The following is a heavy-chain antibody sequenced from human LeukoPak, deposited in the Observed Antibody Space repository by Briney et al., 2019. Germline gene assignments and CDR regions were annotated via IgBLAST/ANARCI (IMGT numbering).Heavy chain of an antibody. V-gene: IGHV4-59*08. CDR1: GGSTIGDY. CDR2: IYFPGHT. Sequence: SETLSLTCTVSGGSTIGDYWSWIRQPPGKELELIGYIYFPGHTNYKPSLRSRVTISGDTSKNVFSLTLNSVTAADTAIYYCARQGGTYFPHFDVWGPGTLVTVSS. D-gene: IGHD2-15*01. CDR3: ARQGGTYFPHFDV. J-gene: IGHJ4*02.